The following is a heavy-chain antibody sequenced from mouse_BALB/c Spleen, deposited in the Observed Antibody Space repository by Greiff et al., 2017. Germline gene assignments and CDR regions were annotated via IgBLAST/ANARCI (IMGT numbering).Heavy chain of an antibody. Sequence: EVKLMESGGGLVQPGGSRKLSCAASGFTFSSFGMHWVRQAPEKGLEWVAYISSGSSTIYYADTVKGRFTISRDNPKNTLFLQMTSLRSEDTAMYYCARSGHDGYYGAYWGQGTLVTVSA. CDR2: ISSGSSTI. D-gene: IGHD2-3*01. J-gene: IGHJ3*01. CDR1: GFTFSSFG. V-gene: IGHV5-17*02. CDR3: ARSGHDGYYGAY.